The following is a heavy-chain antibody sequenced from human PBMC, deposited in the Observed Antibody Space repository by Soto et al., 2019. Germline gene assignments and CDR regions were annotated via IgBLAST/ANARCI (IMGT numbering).Heavy chain of an antibody. V-gene: IGHV1-8*01. D-gene: IGHD7-27*01. CDR1: GYTFTDYD. CDR3: ARNTRQTGDFDY. J-gene: IGHJ4*02. CDR2: MNPNNGNT. Sequence: ASVKVSCKASGYTFTDYDINWMRQATGQGFEWMGWMNPNNGNTGYAQKFQGRVTMTRDTSTSTAYMELSSLTSDDTAVYYCARNTRQTGDFDYWGQGTLVTVSS.